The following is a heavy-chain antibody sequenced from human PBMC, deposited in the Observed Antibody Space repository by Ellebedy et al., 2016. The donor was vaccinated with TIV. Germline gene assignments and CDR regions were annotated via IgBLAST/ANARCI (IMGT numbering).Heavy chain of an antibody. D-gene: IGHD4-11*01. CDR3: TTDRGDYSNYVDP. Sequence: GESLKISCAASGFPFGNAWMNWFRQAPGKGLEWVGRIKSKTDGGTTDYAAPLKGRFTISRDDSKNTLYLQMNSLKTEDTAVYYCTTDRGDYSNYVDPWGQGTLVTVSS. CDR2: IKSKTDGGTT. V-gene: IGHV3-15*07. J-gene: IGHJ5*02. CDR1: GFPFGNAW.